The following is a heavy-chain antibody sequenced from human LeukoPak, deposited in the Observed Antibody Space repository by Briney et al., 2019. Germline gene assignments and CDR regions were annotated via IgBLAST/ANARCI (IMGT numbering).Heavy chain of an antibody. J-gene: IGHJ3*01. CDR1: GHAFVSYG. Sequence: VASVKVSCKASGHAFVSYGISWVRQAPGQGLEWMGWISGYNGKINYAQKFQGRVTMTTDTSTSTAYLELRSLTSEDTAVYYCARRFCSSVSCYDDDAFDVWGQGTLVTVSS. CDR3: ARRFCSSVSCYDDDAFDV. D-gene: IGHD2-2*01. V-gene: IGHV1-18*01. CDR2: ISGYNGKI.